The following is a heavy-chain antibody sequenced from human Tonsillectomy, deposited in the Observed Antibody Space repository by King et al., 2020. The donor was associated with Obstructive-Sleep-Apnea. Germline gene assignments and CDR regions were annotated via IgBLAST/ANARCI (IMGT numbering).Heavy chain of an antibody. J-gene: IGHJ1*01. CDR2: IYHSGST. Sequence: QLQESGPGLVKPSETLSLTCTVSGYSISRGYYWGWIRQPPGKGLEWIGSIYHSGSTYYNPSLKSRVTISVDTSKNQFSLKLSSVTAADTAVYYCARGYSSSWYGVFQHWGQGTLVTVSS. CDR3: ARGYSSSWYGVFQH. V-gene: IGHV4-38-2*02. CDR1: GYSISRGYY. D-gene: IGHD6-13*01.